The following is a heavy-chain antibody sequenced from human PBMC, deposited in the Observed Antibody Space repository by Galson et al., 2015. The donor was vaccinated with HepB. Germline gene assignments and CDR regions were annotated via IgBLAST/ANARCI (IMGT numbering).Heavy chain of an antibody. Sequence: SETLSLTCAVYGGSFSGYSWSWIRQPPGKGLECLVDINHSGSTNYNPSLKSRVTISVDASNNQFSLRLTSVSTADTAVYYCTRAGRDGYYYYFYYLDVWGKGTTVTVSS. CDR3: TRAGRDGYYYYFYYLDV. J-gene: IGHJ6*03. CDR2: INHSGST. V-gene: IGHV4-34*01. CDR1: GGSFSGYS. D-gene: IGHD5-24*01.